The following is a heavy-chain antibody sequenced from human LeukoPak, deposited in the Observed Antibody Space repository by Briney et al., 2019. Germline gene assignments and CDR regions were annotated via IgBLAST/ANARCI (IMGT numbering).Heavy chain of an antibody. CDR1: GFTFSSYR. CDR2: ISSSSSYI. J-gene: IGHJ4*02. V-gene: IGHV3-21*01. D-gene: IGHD2-2*01. Sequence: GGSLRLSRAASGFTFSSYRMNWVRQAPGKGLEWVSSISSSSSYIYYADSVKGRFTISRDNAKNSLYLQMNSLRAEDTAVYYCAKGVVVPADPFDYWGQGTLVTVSS. CDR3: AKGVVVPADPFDY.